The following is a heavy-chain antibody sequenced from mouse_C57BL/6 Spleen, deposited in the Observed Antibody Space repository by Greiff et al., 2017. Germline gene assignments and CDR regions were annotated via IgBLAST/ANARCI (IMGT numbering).Heavy chain of an antibody. D-gene: IGHD3-2*02. CDR3: ARHVAAQALFAY. Sequence: EVKVEESGGGLVKPGGSLKLSCAASGFTFSSYTMSWVRQTPEKRLEWVATISGGGGNTYYPDSVKGRFTISRDNAKNTLYLKMSSLRSEDTALYYCARHVAAQALFAYWGQGTLVTVSA. J-gene: IGHJ3*01. CDR2: ISGGGGNT. CDR1: GFTFSSYT. V-gene: IGHV5-9*01.